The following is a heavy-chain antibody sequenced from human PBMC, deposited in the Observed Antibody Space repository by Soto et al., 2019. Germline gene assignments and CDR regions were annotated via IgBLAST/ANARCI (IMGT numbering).Heavy chain of an antibody. V-gene: IGHV3-33*01. Sequence: QVQLVESGGGVVQPGRSLRLSCAASGFTFSSYGMHWVRQAPGKGLEWVAVIWYDGSNKYYADSVKGRFTISRDNSKNTLYLQMNSLRAAETAVYYCASDQGYCCGCSCYHPQLFDCWGQGTLVSVSS. CDR3: ASDQGYCCGCSCYHPQLFDC. D-gene: IGHD2-15*01. J-gene: IGHJ4*02. CDR2: IWYDGSNK. CDR1: GFTFSSYG.